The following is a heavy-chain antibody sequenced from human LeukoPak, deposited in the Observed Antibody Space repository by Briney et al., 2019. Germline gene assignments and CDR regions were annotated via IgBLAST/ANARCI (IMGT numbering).Heavy chain of an antibody. CDR2: ISGSGGST. Sequence: AGGSLRLSCAASGFTFSSNAMNWVRQAPGKGLEWVSAISGSGGSTYYADSVKGRFTISRDNSKNTLYLQMNSLRADDTAVYYCTRSSMVRGAPDRTLDFDYWGQGTLVTVSS. D-gene: IGHD3-10*01. CDR3: TRSSMVRGAPDRTLDFDY. J-gene: IGHJ4*02. V-gene: IGHV3-23*01. CDR1: GFTFSSNA.